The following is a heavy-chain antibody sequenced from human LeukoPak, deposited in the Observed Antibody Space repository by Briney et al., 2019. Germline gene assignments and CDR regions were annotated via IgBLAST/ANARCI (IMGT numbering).Heavy chain of an antibody. Sequence: PGGSLRLSCAASGFTFSNAWMTWVRQAPGKGLEWVANIKRDGSEKYYVDSVKGRFTISRDNAKDSLYLQMNSLRAEDTAMYYCARGRTADYWGQGTLVTVSS. V-gene: IGHV3-7*05. CDR1: GFTFSNAW. CDR3: ARGRTADY. CDR2: IKRDGSEK. D-gene: IGHD4-17*01. J-gene: IGHJ4*02.